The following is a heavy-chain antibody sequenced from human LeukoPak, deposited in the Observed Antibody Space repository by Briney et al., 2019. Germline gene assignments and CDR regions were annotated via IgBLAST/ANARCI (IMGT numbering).Heavy chain of an antibody. CDR2: ISGSGGST. CDR1: GFTFSRNG. Sequence: GGTLRLSCAASGFTFSRNGMTWVRQAPGKGLEWVSAISGSGGSTYYADSVKGRFTISRDNSKNTLYLQMNSLRAEDTAVYYCAELGITMIGGVWGKGTTVTISS. V-gene: IGHV3-23*01. J-gene: IGHJ6*04. CDR3: AELGITMIGGV. D-gene: IGHD3-10*02.